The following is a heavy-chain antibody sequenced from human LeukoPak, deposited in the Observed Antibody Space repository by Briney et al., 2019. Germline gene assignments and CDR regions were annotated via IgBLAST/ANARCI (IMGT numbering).Heavy chain of an antibody. CDR1: GYTLTELS. J-gene: IGHJ4*02. V-gene: IGHV1-24*01. D-gene: IGHD6-19*01. CDR3: ATGEQQWLPGNFDY. CDR2: FDPEDGET. Sequence: ASVKVSCTVSGYTLTELSMHWVRQAPGKGLEWMGGFDPEDGETIYAQKFQGRVTMTEDTSTDTAYMELSSLRSEDTAVYYCATGEQQWLPGNFDYWGQGTLVTVSS.